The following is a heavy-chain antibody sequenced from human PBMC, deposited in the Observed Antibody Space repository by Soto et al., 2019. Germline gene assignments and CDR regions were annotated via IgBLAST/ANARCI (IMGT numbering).Heavy chain of an antibody. J-gene: IGHJ4*02. D-gene: IGHD2-2*01. V-gene: IGHV3-11*04. CDR1: GFIFRGWF. Sequence: GGSLRLSCAASGFIFRGWFMSWIRQAPGKGLEWISYISKDSGRATRYADSVKGRFTISRDNAKNSLFLQMNNLRAEDTAVYFCAREYCSSISCLFDYWGQGTLVTVSS. CDR3: AREYCSSISCLFDY. CDR2: ISKDSGRAT.